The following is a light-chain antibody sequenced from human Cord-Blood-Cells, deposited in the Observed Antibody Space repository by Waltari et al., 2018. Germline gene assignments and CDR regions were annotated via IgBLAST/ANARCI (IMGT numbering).Light chain of an antibody. V-gene: IGKV3-15*01. CDR3: QQYNNWPPLT. J-gene: IGKJ4*01. Sequence: EIVMTQSPATLSVSPGDRATLSCRASQSVSSNLAWYQQKPGQAPRLLIYGASTRATGIPARVSGSGSGTEFTLTISSLQSEDFAVYYCQQYNNWPPLTFGGGTKVEIK. CDR2: GAS. CDR1: QSVSSN.